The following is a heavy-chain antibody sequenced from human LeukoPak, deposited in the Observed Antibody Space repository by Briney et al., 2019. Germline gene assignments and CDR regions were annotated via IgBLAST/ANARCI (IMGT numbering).Heavy chain of an antibody. J-gene: IGHJ5*02. V-gene: IGHV1-2*02. Sequence: GASVKVSCKASGYTFTGYYLHWVRQAPGQGLEWMGWINPNTGGTNYAQKFQGRVTMTRDTPISTAYMEVTRLSSDDTAVYYCARVLVPAAQRLSSWGQATLVTVS. D-gene: IGHD2-2*01. CDR3: ARVLVPAAQRLSS. CDR1: GYTFTGYY. CDR2: INPNTGGT.